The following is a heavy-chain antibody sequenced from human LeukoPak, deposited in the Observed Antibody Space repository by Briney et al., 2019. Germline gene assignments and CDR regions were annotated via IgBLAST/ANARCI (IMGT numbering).Heavy chain of an antibody. CDR3: ARENKRYFDWLNWFDP. Sequence: SETLSLTCTVSGGSISSYYWSWIRQPPGKGLEWIGYIYYSGSTNYNPSLKSRVTISVDTSKNQFSLKLSSVTAADTAVYYCARENKRYFDWLNWFDPWGQGTLVTVSS. D-gene: IGHD3-9*01. J-gene: IGHJ5*02. CDR2: IYYSGST. CDR1: GGSISSYY. V-gene: IGHV4-59*01.